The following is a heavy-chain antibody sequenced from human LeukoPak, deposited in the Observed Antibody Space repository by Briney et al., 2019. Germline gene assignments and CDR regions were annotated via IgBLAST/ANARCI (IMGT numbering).Heavy chain of an antibody. V-gene: IGHV4-59*08. D-gene: IGHD1-14*01. Sequence: PSETPSLTCTVSGGSINSYYWSWIRQPPGKGLEWIGYISYTGGETNYNPSLKSRLTISVDTSKNQFSLMLTSVTAADTAVYYCARQPGGTAAFDIWAQGTMVTVSS. J-gene: IGHJ3*02. CDR3: ARQPGGTAAFDI. CDR1: GGSINSYY. CDR2: ISYTGGET.